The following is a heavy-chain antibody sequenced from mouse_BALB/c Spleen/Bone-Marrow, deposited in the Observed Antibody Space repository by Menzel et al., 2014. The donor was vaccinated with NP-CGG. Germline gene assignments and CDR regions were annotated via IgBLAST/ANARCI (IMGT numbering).Heavy chain of an antibody. CDR2: ILSGGST. CDR1: GFSFPNYG. D-gene: IGHD4-1*01. CDR3: DRNPVGRNYFDN. J-gene: IGHJ2*01. Sequence: QVQLQQSGPGLVQPSQSLSITCTVSGFSFPNYGVHWVRQSPGKGLEWLGVILSGGSTDYNAAFISRPSISKDNSKSQVFFKMNSLQVTDTAIYYCDRNPVGRNYFDNWGQGTTLTVSS. V-gene: IGHV2-2*02.